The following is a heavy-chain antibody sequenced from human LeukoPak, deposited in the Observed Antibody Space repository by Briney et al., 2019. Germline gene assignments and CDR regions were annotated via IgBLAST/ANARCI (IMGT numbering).Heavy chain of an antibody. V-gene: IGHV3-30*02. D-gene: IGHD3-10*01. CDR3: ARRTTTGVLLWFGDYFDY. Sequence: PGGSLRLSCAASGFTFSSNGMHWVRQAPGKGLEWVAFIRYDGSNKYYADSVKGRFTISRDNSKNTLYLQMNSLRAEDTAVYYCARRTTTGVLLWFGDYFDYWGQGTLVTVSS. CDR1: GFTFSSNG. J-gene: IGHJ4*02. CDR2: IRYDGSNK.